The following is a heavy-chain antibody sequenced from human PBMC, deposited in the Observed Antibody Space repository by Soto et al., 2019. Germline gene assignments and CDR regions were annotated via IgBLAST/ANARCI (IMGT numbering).Heavy chain of an antibody. D-gene: IGHD4-17*01. CDR1: GFTFSNAW. CDR2: IKSKTDGGTT. V-gene: IGHV3-15*01. Sequence: GGSLRLSCAASGFTFSNAWMSWVRQAPGKGLEGVGRIKSKTDGGTTDYAAPVKGRFTISRDDSKNTLYLQMNSLKTEDTAVYYCTTGFSPHAYGDYRGAFDIWGEGTMVTVSS. J-gene: IGHJ3*02. CDR3: TTGFSPHAYGDYRGAFDI.